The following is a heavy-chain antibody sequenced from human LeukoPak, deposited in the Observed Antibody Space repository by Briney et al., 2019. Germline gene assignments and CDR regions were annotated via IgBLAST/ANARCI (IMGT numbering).Heavy chain of an antibody. CDR2: IYTSGST. D-gene: IGHD3-9*01. CDR1: GGSISSGSYY. J-gene: IGHJ6*03. CDR3: ARDRAKSYYDILTGYYNGYYYYYMDV. Sequence: SETLSLTCTVSGGSISSGSYYWSWIRQPAGKGLEWIGRIYTSGSTNENPSLKRRVTISVDTSKNQLSLKLRSVTAADTAVYYCARDRAKSYYDILTGYYNGYYYYYMDVWGKGTTVTISS. V-gene: IGHV4-61*02.